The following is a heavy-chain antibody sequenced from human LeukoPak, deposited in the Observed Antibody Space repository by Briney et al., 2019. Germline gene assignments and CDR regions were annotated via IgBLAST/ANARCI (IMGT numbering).Heavy chain of an antibody. J-gene: IGHJ4*02. CDR1: GFTFSNYG. CDR2: IRYDGSNK. V-gene: IGHV3-30*02. Sequence: GGSLRLSCAASGFTFSNYGMHWVRQAPGKGLEWVAFIRYDGSNKYYADSVKGRFTISRDNSKNTLYLQMNSLRAEDTAVYYCAKPRSDIIWFGELSASDYWGQGTLVTVSS. CDR3: AKPRSDIIWFGELSASDY. D-gene: IGHD3-10*01.